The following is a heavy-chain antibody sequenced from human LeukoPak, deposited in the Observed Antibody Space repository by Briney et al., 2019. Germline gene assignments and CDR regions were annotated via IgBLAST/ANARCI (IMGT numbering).Heavy chain of an antibody. CDR3: ARGRYLTTSGGAAAGFLDY. CDR1: GGSFSGYY. CDR2: INHSGST. V-gene: IGHV4-34*01. J-gene: IGHJ4*02. D-gene: IGHD6-13*01. Sequence: SETLSLTCAVSGGSFSGYYWNWIRQSPGKGLEWIGEINHSGSTHYNPSLKSRVTIPVATSQKQFSLRLTSVTAADTAVYYCARGRYLTTSGGAAAGFLDYWGQGSLVTVST.